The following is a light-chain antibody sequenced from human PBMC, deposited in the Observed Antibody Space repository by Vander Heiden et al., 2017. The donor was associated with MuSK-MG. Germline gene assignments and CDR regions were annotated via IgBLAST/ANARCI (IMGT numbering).Light chain of an antibody. Sequence: QSALTQPRSVSGSPGQAVTISCLGTASDIGGHDFVSWNQQHPGGAHKLIIYDVNKRPSGVPDRFSGSKSGNTAYLTISGLRAGDEAEYHCCSYGDTTTYVFGSGTDVTV. CDR3: CSYGDTTTYV. J-gene: IGLJ1*01. CDR2: DVN. CDR1: ASDIGGHDF. V-gene: IGLV2-11*01.